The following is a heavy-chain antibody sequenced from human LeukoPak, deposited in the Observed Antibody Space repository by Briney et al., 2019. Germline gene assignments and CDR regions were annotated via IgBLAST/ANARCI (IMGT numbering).Heavy chain of an antibody. V-gene: IGHV1-24*01. CDR3: ATGITGTTLDY. Sequence: ASVKASCKVSGYTPTELSMHWVRQAPGKGLGWMGGFDPEDGETIYAQKFQGRVTMTEDTSTDTAYMELSSLRSEDTAVYYCATGITGTTLDYWGQGTLVTVSS. CDR1: GYTPTELS. CDR2: FDPEDGET. D-gene: IGHD1-7*01. J-gene: IGHJ4*02.